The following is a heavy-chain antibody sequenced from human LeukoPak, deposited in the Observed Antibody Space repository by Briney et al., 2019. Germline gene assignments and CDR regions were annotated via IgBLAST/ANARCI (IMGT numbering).Heavy chain of an antibody. J-gene: IGHJ4*02. CDR3: ARVKYSSGWYYFDY. CDR2: INSDGSSR. CDR1: GFTFSSYW. Sequence: GGSLRLSCAASGFTFSSYWMHWVRRAPGKGLVWVSRINSDGSSRSYADSVKGRFTISRDNAKNTLYLQMNSLRAEDTAVYYCARVKYSSGWYYFDYWGQGTLVTVSS. D-gene: IGHD6-19*01. V-gene: IGHV3-74*01.